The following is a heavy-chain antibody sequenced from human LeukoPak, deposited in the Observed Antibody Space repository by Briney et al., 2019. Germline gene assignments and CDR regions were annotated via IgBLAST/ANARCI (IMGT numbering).Heavy chain of an antibody. CDR2: ISFDGSNK. D-gene: IGHD5-12*01. J-gene: IGHJ4*02. CDR3: ASARALYGYSGYDEPYFDY. Sequence: GRSLRRSCAASGFTFSTYDMHWVRQAPGKGLEWVAVISFDGSNKYYADSVKGRFTISRDNSKNTLYLEMNSLRAEDTAVYYCASARALYGYSGYDEPYFDYWGQGTLVTVSS. V-gene: IGHV3-30*03. CDR1: GFTFSTYD.